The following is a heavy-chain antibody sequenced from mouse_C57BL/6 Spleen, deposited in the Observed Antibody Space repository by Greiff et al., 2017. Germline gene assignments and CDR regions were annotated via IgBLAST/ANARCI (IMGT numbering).Heavy chain of an antibody. J-gene: IGHJ1*03. Sequence: QVHVKQPGAELVKPGASVKLSCKASGYTFTSYWMQWVKQRPGQGLEWIGEIDPSDSYTNYNQKFKGKATLTVDTSSSTAYMQLSSLTSEDSAVYYCARGTGDFDVWGTGTTVTVSS. V-gene: IGHV1-50*01. D-gene: IGHD4-1*01. CDR2: IDPSDSYT. CDR1: GYTFTSYW. CDR3: ARGTGDFDV.